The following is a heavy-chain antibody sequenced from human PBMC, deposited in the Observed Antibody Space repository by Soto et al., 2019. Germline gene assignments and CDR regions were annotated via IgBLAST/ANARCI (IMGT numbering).Heavy chain of an antibody. CDR3: ARRIAYYYYVAD. V-gene: IGHV4-61*01. J-gene: IGHJ4*02. D-gene: IGHD3-22*01. CDR1: GASVSSGSYY. CDR2: IYYSGST. Sequence: QVQLQESGPGLVKPSETLSLTCTVSGASVSSGSYYWSWIRQPPGKGLEWIGHIYYSGSTSYNPSLKSRVTMSVDTSKNQFSLKLTSVAAADTAVYFCARRIAYYYYVADWGQGTLVTVSS.